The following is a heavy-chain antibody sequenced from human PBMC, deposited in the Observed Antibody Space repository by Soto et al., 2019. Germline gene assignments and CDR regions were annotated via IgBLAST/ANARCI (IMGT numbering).Heavy chain of an antibody. Sequence: PSETLSLTCAVYGGSFSGYYWSWIRQPPGKELEWIGEINHSGSTNYNPSLKSRVTISVDTSKNQFSLKLSSVTAADTAVYYCARGRGRIPTGMATLNQTGFDPWGQGTLVTVSS. CDR2: INHSGST. CDR1: GGSFSGYY. D-gene: IGHD5-12*01. V-gene: IGHV4-34*01. CDR3: ARGRGRIPTGMATLNQTGFDP. J-gene: IGHJ5*02.